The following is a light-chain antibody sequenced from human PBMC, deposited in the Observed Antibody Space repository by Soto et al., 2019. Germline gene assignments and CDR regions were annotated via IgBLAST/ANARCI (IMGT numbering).Light chain of an antibody. V-gene: IGKV1-12*01. Sequence: DIQMTQSPSYVSASVGDRVTITCRASQGINKWLAWYQQKPGKAPQLLISAASTLRSGVPSRFSGSGSGTDFILTISSLQPEDFATYYCQQVKSYPRTFGGGTKVEIK. CDR2: AAS. J-gene: IGKJ4*01. CDR3: QQVKSYPRT. CDR1: QGINKW.